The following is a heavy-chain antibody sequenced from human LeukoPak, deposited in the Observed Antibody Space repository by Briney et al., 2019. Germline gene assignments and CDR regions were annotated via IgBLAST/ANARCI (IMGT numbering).Heavy chain of an antibody. CDR1: GGSISSGSYY. V-gene: IGHV4-61*02. Sequence: MPSETLSLTCTVSGGSISSGSYYWSWIRQPAGKGLEWIGRIYTSGSTNYNPSLKSRVTISVDTSKNQFSLKLSSVTAADTAVYYCARGWFTYYYDSMRPAYFDLWGRGTLVTVSS. CDR2: IYTSGST. CDR3: ARGWFTYYYDSMRPAYFDL. J-gene: IGHJ2*01. D-gene: IGHD3-22*01.